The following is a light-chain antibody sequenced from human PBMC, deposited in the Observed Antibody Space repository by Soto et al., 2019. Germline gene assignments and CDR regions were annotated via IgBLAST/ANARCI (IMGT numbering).Light chain of an antibody. V-gene: IGLV1-47*01. CDR2: RNN. CDR1: SSNIGSNY. Sequence: QSVLTQPPSASGTPGQRVTISCSGSSSNIGSNYVFWYQHLTGTAPKLIIYRNNQRPSGVPDRFSGSKSGTSASLAISGLRSEDETDYYCAAWDDSLSGVVFGGGTKLTVL. CDR3: AAWDDSLSGVV. J-gene: IGLJ2*01.